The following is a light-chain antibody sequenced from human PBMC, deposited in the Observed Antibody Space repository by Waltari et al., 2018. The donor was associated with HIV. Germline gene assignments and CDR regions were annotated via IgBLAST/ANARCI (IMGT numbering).Light chain of an antibody. J-gene: IGLJ1*01. CDR1: SSTIGSTP. V-gene: IGLV1-44*01. Sequence: QSVLTQPPSASGTPGQRVTFSCSGSSSTIGSTPVHWYQQFPGAAPKLLIYTNNQRPSGVPDRFSGSKSGTSASLAISGLQSEDEADYYCAVWDDSLNGYVFGPGTKVTVL. CDR2: TNN. CDR3: AVWDDSLNGYV.